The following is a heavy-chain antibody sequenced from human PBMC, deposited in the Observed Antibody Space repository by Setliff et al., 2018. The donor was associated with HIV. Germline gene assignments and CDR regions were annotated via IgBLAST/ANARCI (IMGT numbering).Heavy chain of an antibody. D-gene: IGHD6-13*01. J-gene: IGHJ2*01. Sequence: SETLSLTCTVSGGSISSYYWSWIRQPPGKGLEWIGYIYYSGSTNYNPSLKSRVTISVDTSKNQFSLKLSSVTAADTAVYYCARLCIAAAGTRSIPWYFDLWGRGTLVTVSS. CDR1: GGSISSYY. V-gene: IGHV4-59*08. CDR2: IYYSGST. CDR3: ARLCIAAAGTRSIPWYFDL.